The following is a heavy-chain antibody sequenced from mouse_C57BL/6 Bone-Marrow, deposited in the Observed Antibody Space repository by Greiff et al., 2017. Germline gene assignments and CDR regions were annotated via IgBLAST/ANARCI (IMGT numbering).Heavy chain of an antibody. CDR1: GFTFSSYA. D-gene: IGHD2-1*01. V-gene: IGHV5-4*01. Sequence: EVQLHESGGGLVKPGVSLKLSCAASGFTFSSYAMSWVRQTPEKRLEWVATISDGGSYTYYPDNVKGRFTISRDNAKNNLYLQMSHLKSEDTAMYYCARRDLLRAMDYWGQGTSVTVSS. J-gene: IGHJ4*01. CDR2: ISDGGSYT. CDR3: ARRDLLRAMDY.